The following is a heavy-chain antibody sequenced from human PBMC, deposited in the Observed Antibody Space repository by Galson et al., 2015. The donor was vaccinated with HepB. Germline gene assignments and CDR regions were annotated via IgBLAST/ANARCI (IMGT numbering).Heavy chain of an antibody. Sequence: SLRLSCAASGFTFSSYAMHWVRQAPGKGLEWVAVISYDGSNKYYADSVKGRFTISRDNSKNTLYLQMNSLRAEDTAVYYCARDLFSWPYYYDSSGGLGGAFDIWGQGTMVTVSS. J-gene: IGHJ3*02. CDR3: ARDLFSWPYYYDSSGGLGGAFDI. CDR2: ISYDGSNK. CDR1: GFTFSSYA. V-gene: IGHV3-30*04. D-gene: IGHD3-22*01.